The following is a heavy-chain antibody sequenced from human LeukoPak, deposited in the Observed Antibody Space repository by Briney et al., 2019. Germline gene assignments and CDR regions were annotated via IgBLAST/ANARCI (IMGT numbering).Heavy chain of an antibody. V-gene: IGHV3-11*01. CDR3: ARDNGFDYGSGSYYNAPYFDY. CDR1: GFSFSKAW. D-gene: IGHD3-10*01. CDR2: ISSSGSTI. Sequence: PGGSLSISCAASGFSFSKAWMNWVRQAPGKGLEWVSYISSSGSTIYYADSVKGRFTISRDNAKNSLYLQMNSLRAEDTAVYYCARDNGFDYGSGSYYNAPYFDYWGQGTLVTVSS. J-gene: IGHJ4*02.